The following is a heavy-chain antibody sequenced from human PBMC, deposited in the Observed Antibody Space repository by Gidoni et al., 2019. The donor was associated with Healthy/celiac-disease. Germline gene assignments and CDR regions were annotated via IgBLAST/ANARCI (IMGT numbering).Heavy chain of an antibody. CDR1: GFTFSSYA. D-gene: IGHD6-13*01. Sequence: QVQLVESGGGVVQPGRSLRLSCAASGFTFSSYAMHWVRQAPGKGLEWVAVISYDGSNKYYADSVKGRFTISRDNSKNTLYLQMNSLRAEDTAVYYCARPSSWYSYWYFDLWGRGTLVTVSS. CDR3: ARPSSWYSYWYFDL. V-gene: IGHV3-30-3*01. CDR2: ISYDGSNK. J-gene: IGHJ2*01.